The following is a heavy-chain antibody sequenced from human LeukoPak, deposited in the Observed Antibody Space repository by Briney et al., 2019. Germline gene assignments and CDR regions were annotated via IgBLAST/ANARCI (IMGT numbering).Heavy chain of an antibody. J-gene: IGHJ4*02. D-gene: IGHD3-22*01. CDR1: GFTFSSYA. CDR2: ISGSGGST. V-gene: IGHV3-23*01. CDR3: AKGREVIWESPGTFDY. Sequence: GGSLRLSCAAPGFTFSSYAMGWVRQAPGKGLEWVSVISGSGGSTYYADSVKGRFTISRDNSKNMLYLQVNSLRAEDTAVYYCAKGREVIWESPGTFDYWGQGTLVTVSS.